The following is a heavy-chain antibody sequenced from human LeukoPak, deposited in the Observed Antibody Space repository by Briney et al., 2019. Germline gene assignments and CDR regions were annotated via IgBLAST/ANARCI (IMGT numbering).Heavy chain of an antibody. CDR3: AKDGYYGGKGLSLSDAFDI. D-gene: IGHD4-23*01. CDR1: GFTFSSYG. CDR2: ISYDGSNK. V-gene: IGHV3-30*18. J-gene: IGHJ3*02. Sequence: PGRSLRLSCAASGFTFSSYGMHWVRQAPGKGLEWVAVISYDGSNKYYADSVKGRFTISRDNSKNTLYLQMNSLRAEDTAVYYCAKDGYYGGKGLSLSDAFDIWGQGTMVTVSS.